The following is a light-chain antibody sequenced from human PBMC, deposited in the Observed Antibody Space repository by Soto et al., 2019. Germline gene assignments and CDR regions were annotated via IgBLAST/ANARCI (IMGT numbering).Light chain of an antibody. J-gene: IGKJ1*01. CDR3: QQYNTWWT. Sequence: EIVMTQSPATLSVSPGERATLSCRASQSVSNNLAWYQKKPGQAPRLLIYGASTRATGIPARFSGSGSGTEFTLTISRLQSEDCAVYYCQQYNTWWTFGPGTRVEIK. CDR1: QSVSNN. CDR2: GAS. V-gene: IGKV3-15*01.